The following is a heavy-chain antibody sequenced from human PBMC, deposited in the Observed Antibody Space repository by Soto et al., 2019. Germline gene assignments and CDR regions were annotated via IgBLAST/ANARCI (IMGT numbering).Heavy chain of an antibody. J-gene: IGHJ4*02. CDR3: ARDRASYSSGWYFDY. V-gene: IGHV4-59*01. D-gene: IGHD6-19*01. CDR1: GGSISSYD. Sequence: SETLSLTGTVSGGSISSYDCSWIRQPPWKGLEWIGYIYYSGSTNYNPSLKSRVTISVDTSKNQFSLKLSSVTAADTAVYYCARDRASYSSGWYFDYFGQRTLVT. CDR2: IYYSGST.